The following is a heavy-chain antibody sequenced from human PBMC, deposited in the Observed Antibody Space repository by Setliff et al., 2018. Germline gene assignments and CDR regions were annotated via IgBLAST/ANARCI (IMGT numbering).Heavy chain of an antibody. CDR1: GYSISSDHY. V-gene: IGHV4-38-2*02. J-gene: IGHJ3*02. CDR2: MYHSGSA. Sequence: KTSETLSLTCAVSGYSISSDHYWGWLRQPPGKGLEWSGSMYHSGSAYYNPSLKSRVTISVDTSTNQFSLKLSSVTAADRAVYYCAGDGGNGDGVDAYAGGGFDIWGQGTMVTVSS. D-gene: IGHD2-8*01. CDR3: AGDGGNGDGVDAYAGGGFDI.